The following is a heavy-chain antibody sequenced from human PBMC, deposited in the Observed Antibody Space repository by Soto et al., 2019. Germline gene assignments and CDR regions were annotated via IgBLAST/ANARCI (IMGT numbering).Heavy chain of an antibody. J-gene: IGHJ6*02. V-gene: IGHV5-51*01. CDR1: GYTFTDYW. Sequence: GESLKISCKGSGYTFTDYWIGWVRQLPGKGLEGMGIIYPGDSDTRYSPSVQGHVTITVDKSTSTAYLQWNTLKASDTAMYYCARHISNSRYYYYAMDVWGQGTTVTVSS. CDR2: IYPGDSDT. D-gene: IGHD4-4*01. CDR3: ARHISNSRYYYYAMDV.